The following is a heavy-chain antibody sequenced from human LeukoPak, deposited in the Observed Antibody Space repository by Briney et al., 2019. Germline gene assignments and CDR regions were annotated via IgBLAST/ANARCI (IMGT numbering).Heavy chain of an antibody. CDR3: ARGRVLNDY. D-gene: IGHD2-8*01. Sequence: KSSETLSLTCAVYGGSFSGYYWSWIRQPPGKGLEWIGEINHSGSTNYNPSLKSRVTISVDTSKNQFSLKLSSVTAADTAVYYCARGRVLNDYWGQGTLVTVSS. V-gene: IGHV4-34*01. CDR1: GGSFSGYY. CDR2: INHSGST. J-gene: IGHJ4*02.